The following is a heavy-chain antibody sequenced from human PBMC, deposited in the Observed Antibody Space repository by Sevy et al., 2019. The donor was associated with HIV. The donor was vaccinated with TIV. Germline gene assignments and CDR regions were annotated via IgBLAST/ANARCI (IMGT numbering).Heavy chain of an antibody. J-gene: IGHJ6*03. CDR1: GGSISSSSYY. CDR2: IYYSGST. V-gene: IGHV4-39*01. D-gene: IGHD2-2*01. CDR3: ARHYCSSTSCLLYYYYMDV. Sequence: SETLSLTCTVSGGSISSSSYYWGWIRQPPGKGLEWIGSIYYSGSTYYNPSLKSRVTISVDTSNNQFSLKLSSVTAADTAVYYCARHYCSSTSCLLYYYYMDVWGKGTTVTVSS.